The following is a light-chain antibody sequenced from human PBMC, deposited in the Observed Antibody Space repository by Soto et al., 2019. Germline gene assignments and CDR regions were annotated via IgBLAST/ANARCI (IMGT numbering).Light chain of an antibody. CDR1: QSVSSSY. CDR2: GAS. Sequence: EIVLTQSPGTLSLSPGERATLSCRASQSVSSSYLAWYQQKPGQAPRLLIYGASNRATGIPDRFSGSESGTDFTLTISRLEPEDFAGYYCQQYGSSPHTFGQGTKLEIK. CDR3: QQYGSSPHT. V-gene: IGKV3-20*01. J-gene: IGKJ2*01.